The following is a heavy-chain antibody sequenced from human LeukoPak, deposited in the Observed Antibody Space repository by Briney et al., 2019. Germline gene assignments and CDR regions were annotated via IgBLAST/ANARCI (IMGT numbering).Heavy chain of an antibody. D-gene: IGHD3-22*01. CDR1: GGTFSSYA. Sequence: SVKVSXKASGGTFSSYAISWVRRAPGQGLEWMGGIIPIFGTANYAQKFQGRVTITTDESTSTAYMELSSLRSEDTAVYYCARARVGNHYYDSSGYFDYWGQGTLVTVSS. CDR3: ARARVGNHYYDSSGYFDY. J-gene: IGHJ4*02. CDR2: IIPIFGTA. V-gene: IGHV1-69*05.